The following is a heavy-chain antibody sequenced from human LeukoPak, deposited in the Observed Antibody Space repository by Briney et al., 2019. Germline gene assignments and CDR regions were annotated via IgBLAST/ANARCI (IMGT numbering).Heavy chain of an antibody. CDR3: AKASLYYHSSGYYDY. CDR1: GFTVSSNY. V-gene: IGHV3-66*02. J-gene: IGHJ4*02. D-gene: IGHD3-22*01. Sequence: GGSLRLSCAAPGFTVSSNYMSWVRQAPGKGLEWVSVIYSGGSTYYADSVKGRFTISRDNSKNTVYLQMNSLRAEDTAVYYCAKASLYYHSSGYYDYWGQGTLVTVSS. CDR2: IYSGGST.